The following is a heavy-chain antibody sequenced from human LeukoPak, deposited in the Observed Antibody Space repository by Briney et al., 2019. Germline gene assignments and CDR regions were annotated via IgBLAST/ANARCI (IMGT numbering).Heavy chain of an antibody. D-gene: IGHD5-24*01. V-gene: IGHV1-69*13. CDR2: IIPIFGTA. Sequence: SVKVSCKTSGGIFSIYAISWVRQAPGQGLEWMGGIIPIFGTANYAQKFQGRVTITADESTSTAYMELSSLRSEDTAVYYCARDPGGRDGYNPLDYWGQGTLVTVSS. CDR3: ARDPGGRDGYNPLDY. CDR1: GGIFSIYA. J-gene: IGHJ4*02.